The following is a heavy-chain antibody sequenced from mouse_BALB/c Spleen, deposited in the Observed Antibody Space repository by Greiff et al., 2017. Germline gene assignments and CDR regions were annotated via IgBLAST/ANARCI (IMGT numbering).Heavy chain of an antibody. CDR2: ISSGSSTI. D-gene: IGHD1-2*01. Sequence: EVMLVESGGGLVQPGGSRKLSCAASGFTFSSFGMHWVRQAPEKGLEWVAYISSGSSTIYYADTVKGRFTISRDNPKNTLFLQMTSLRSEDTAMYYCARGGRLNFDYWGQGTTLTVSS. J-gene: IGHJ2*01. CDR1: GFTFSSFG. V-gene: IGHV5-17*02. CDR3: ARGGRLNFDY.